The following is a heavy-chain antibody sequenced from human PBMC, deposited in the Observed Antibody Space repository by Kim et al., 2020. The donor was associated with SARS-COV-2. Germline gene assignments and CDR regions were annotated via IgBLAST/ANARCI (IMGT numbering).Heavy chain of an antibody. Sequence: ADSLKGRLTISRDNSKTTLYLQMNSLRPEDTAVYYCAKAPHYYYYYGMDVMGHGTTVTVSS. V-gene: IGHV3-23*01. J-gene: IGHJ6*02. CDR3: AKAPHYYYYYGMDV.